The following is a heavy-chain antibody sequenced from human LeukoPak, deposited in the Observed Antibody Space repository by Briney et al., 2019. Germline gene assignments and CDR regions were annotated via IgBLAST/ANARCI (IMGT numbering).Heavy chain of an antibody. CDR1: GGSISSSSYY. V-gene: IGHV4-39*07. CDR2: ILYSGTT. J-gene: IGHJ4*02. CDR3: AREATGGFDYFDY. D-gene: IGHD3-10*01. Sequence: PSETLSLTCTVSGGSISSSSYYWGWIRQPPGKGLEWIGSILYSGTTYYNPSLRSRVTVSVDTSKNQFSLKLSSVTGTDTAVYYCAREATGGFDYFDYWGQGILVTVSS.